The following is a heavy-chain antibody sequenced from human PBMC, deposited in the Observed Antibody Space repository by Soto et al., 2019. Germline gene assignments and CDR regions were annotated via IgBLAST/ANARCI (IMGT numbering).Heavy chain of an antibody. CDR2: ISAYNGNT. CDR3: ARDGVGSPPALYYYYYGMDV. CDR1: GYTFTSYG. J-gene: IGHJ6*02. V-gene: IGHV1-18*01. Sequence: ASVKVSCKASGYTFTSYGISWVRQAPGQGLEWMGWISAYNGNTNYAQKLQGRVTMTTDTSTSTAYMELRSLRSDDTAVYYCARDGVGSPPALYYYYYGMDVWGQGTTVTVS. D-gene: IGHD3-16*01.